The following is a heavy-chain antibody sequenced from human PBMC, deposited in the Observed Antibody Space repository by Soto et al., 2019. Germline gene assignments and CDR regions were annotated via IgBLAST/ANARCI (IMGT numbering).Heavy chain of an antibody. CDR2: MNPNSGNT. V-gene: IGHV1-8*01. CDR3: VRGRRSSGWYRVADY. D-gene: IGHD6-19*01. CDR1: RYTFTSYD. J-gene: IGHJ4*02. Sequence: QVQLVQSGAEVKKPGASVKVSCKASRYTFTSYDINWVRQATGQGLEWMGWMNPNSGNTGYAQKFQGRVTMTRNTSISTAYMELSSLRSEDTAVYYCVRGRRSSGWYRVADYWGQGTLVTVSS.